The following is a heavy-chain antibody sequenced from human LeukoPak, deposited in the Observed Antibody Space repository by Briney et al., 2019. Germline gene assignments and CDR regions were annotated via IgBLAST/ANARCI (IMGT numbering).Heavy chain of an antibody. J-gene: IGHJ5*02. CDR3: TVPDYDILTGYRFDP. CDR1: GFTFSGSA. V-gene: IGHV3-73*01. CDR2: IRSKANSYAT. D-gene: IGHD3-9*01. Sequence: GGSLRLSCAASGFTFSGSAMHWVRQASGKGLEWVGRIRSKANSYATAYAASVKGRFTISRDDSKNTAYLQINSLKTEDTAVYYCTVPDYDILTGYRFDPWGQGTLVTVSS.